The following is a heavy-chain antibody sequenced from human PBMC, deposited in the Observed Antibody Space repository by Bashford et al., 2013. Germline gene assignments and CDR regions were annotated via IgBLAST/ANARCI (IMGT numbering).Heavy chain of an antibody. CDR1: GGTFSSYA. Sequence: SVKVSCKASGGTFSSYAISWVRQAPGQGLEWMGGIIPIFGTANYAQKFQGRLTITKDTSKNQVVLTMTNMDPVDTATYYCARIIRGYSSSSSWFDPWGQGTLVTVSS. CDR2: IIPIFGTA. J-gene: IGHJ5*02. V-gene: IGHV1-69*05. CDR3: ARIIRGYSSSSSWFDP. D-gene: IGHD6-6*01.